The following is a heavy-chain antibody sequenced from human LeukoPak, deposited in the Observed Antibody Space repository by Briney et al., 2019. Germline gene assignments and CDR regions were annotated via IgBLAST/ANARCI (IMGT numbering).Heavy chain of an antibody. CDR3: AKNGYYSSDP. CDR2: IHHTGLT. Sequence: SETLSLTCNVSGASISTDGYYWSWIRQHPGKGLEWIGEIHHTGLTNYNPSLKSRVTISVDKSNNAFSLKVTSVTAADTAVYYCAKNGYYSSDPWGPGTLVTVSS. V-gene: IGHV4-39*07. CDR1: GASISTDGYY. D-gene: IGHD1-26*01. J-gene: IGHJ5*02.